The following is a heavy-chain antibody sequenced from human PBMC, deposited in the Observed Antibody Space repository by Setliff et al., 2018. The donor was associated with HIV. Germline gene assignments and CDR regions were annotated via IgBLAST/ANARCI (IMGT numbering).Heavy chain of an antibody. Sequence: ASVKVSCKISGYTFISYGINWVRQAPGQGLEWMGIINPGGGNTRYAQRFQGRVSMTRDTSTSTVYMELSSLRSEDTAVYYCARGQASNDYGVSFWGQGTMVTV. D-gene: IGHD4-17*01. CDR1: GYTFISYG. J-gene: IGHJ3*01. CDR2: INPGGGNT. CDR3: ARGQASNDYGVSF. V-gene: IGHV1-46*01.